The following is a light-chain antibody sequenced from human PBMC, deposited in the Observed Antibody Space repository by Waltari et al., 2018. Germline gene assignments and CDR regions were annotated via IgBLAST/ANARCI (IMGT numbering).Light chain of an antibody. CDR3: QQYNTFSFT. J-gene: IGKJ3*01. V-gene: IGKV1-5*03. CDR1: QSISPW. Sequence: TCRASQSISPWLAWYQHKPGKVPKLLIYKASTLESGVPSRFSGSGSGTEFTLTISSLQPDDFATYYCQQYNTFSFTFGPGTKVDIK. CDR2: KAS.